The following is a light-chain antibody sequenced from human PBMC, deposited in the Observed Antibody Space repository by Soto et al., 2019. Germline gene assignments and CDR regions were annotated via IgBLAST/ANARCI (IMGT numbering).Light chain of an antibody. CDR1: QSVGNW. Sequence: DIQMTQSPSTLSASVGDRVTITCRASQSVGNWLAWYQQKPGKVPKLLIFQASSLETGVPSRFSGSGSGTEFTLSISSLQPDDVATYYCQHYDVYPYTFGQGTKLEIK. CDR2: QAS. V-gene: IGKV1-5*03. CDR3: QHYDVYPYT. J-gene: IGKJ2*01.